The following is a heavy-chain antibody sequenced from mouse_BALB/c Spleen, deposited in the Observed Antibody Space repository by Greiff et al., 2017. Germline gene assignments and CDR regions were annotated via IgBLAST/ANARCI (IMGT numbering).Heavy chain of an antibody. V-gene: IGHV5-17*02. CDR2: ISSGSSTI. Sequence: EVKLVESGGGLVQPGGSRKLSCAASGFTFSSFGMHWVRQAPEKGLEWVAYISSGSSTIYYADTVKGRFTISRDNPKNTLFLQMTSLRSEDTAMYYCARSARRLQHCLDYWGQGTTLTVSS. J-gene: IGHJ2*01. D-gene: IGHD1-2*01. CDR3: ARSARRLQHCLDY. CDR1: GFTFSSFG.